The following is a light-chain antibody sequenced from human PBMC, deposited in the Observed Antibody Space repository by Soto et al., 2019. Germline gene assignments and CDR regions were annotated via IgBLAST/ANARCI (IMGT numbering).Light chain of an antibody. CDR1: SSDVGVYNF. CDR2: DVT. J-gene: IGLJ2*01. CDR3: SSYTSSSTVV. Sequence: QSALTQPASVSGSPGQSITLSCTGTSSDVGVYNFVSWYQQHPGTAPKRMIYDVTNRPSGVSNRFSGSKSGNTASLTISGLQPEDEADYYCSSYTSSSTVVFGGGTKLTVL. V-gene: IGLV2-14*01.